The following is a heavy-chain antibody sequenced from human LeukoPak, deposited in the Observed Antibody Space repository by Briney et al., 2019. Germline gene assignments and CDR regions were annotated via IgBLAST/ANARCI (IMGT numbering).Heavy chain of an antibody. CDR2: ISWNSGST. Sequence: GGSLRLSCAASGFTFDDYAMHWVRQAPGKGLEWVSGISWNSGSTYYADSVKGRFTISRDNSKNTLYLQMNSLRAEDTAVYYCAKDEGDGYISYWGQGTLVTVSS. V-gene: IGHV3-23*01. D-gene: IGHD5-12*01. CDR3: AKDEGDGYISY. J-gene: IGHJ4*02. CDR1: GFTFDDYA.